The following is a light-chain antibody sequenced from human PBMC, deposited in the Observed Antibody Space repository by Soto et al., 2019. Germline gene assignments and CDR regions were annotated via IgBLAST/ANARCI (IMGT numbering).Light chain of an antibody. V-gene: IGKV3-15*01. CDR1: QGVSSN. CDR3: QHYNNWPPWT. CDR2: GAS. Sequence: EIVMTQSPATLSVSPGERATFSCRASQGVSSNLAWYQQKPGQAPRLLIYGASIRATGIPARFSGSVSGTEFTLTISSLQSEDFAVYYCQHYNNWPPWTFGQGTKVDIK. J-gene: IGKJ1*01.